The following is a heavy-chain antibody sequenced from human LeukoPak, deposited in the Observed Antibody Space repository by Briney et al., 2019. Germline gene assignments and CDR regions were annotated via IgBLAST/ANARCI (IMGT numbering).Heavy chain of an antibody. D-gene: IGHD3-10*01. V-gene: IGHV4-59*01. Sequence: SSETLSLTCTVSGGSISSYYWSWIRQPPGKGLEWIGSISYSGSTNYNPSLESRVTISVDTSKNQISQKLSSVTAADTAIYYCARAPERWYSYGSYTYHYMDVWGRGTTVTVSS. CDR1: GGSISSYY. CDR3: ARAPERWYSYGSYTYHYMDV. CDR2: ISYSGST. J-gene: IGHJ6*03.